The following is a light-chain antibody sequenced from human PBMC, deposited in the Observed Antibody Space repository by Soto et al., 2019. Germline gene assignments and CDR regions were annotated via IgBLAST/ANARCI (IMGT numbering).Light chain of an antibody. V-gene: IGKV3-20*01. J-gene: IGKJ1*01. CDR3: HQYATSPQT. CDR2: GPS. CDR1: QSVPKNY. Sequence: EIVLTQSPGTQSLSPGERATLSCRASQSVPKNYLAWYQHKPGQAPRLLIHGPSSRATGIPDRFSGSGSGTDFTLSISRLEPEDFAVYYCHQYATSPQTFGQGTKVEIK.